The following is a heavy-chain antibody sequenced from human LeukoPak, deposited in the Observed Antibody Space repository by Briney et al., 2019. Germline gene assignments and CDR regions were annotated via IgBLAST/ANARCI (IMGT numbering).Heavy chain of an antibody. Sequence: GGSLRLSCAASGFTFSSYGMNWVRQAPGKGLEWVSTISGSGVSTYYADSVKGRFTISRDNSKNTLYLQMNSLRAEDTAVYYCAKEAGDYYFDYWGQGTLDTVSS. CDR2: ISGSGVST. J-gene: IGHJ4*02. CDR1: GFTFSSYG. CDR3: AKEAGDYYFDY. D-gene: IGHD4-17*01. V-gene: IGHV3-23*01.